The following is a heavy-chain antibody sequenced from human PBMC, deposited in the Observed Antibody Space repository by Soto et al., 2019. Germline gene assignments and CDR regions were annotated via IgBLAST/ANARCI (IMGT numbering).Heavy chain of an antibody. J-gene: IGHJ3*02. V-gene: IGHV4-34*01. CDR2: INHSGST. Sequence: SETLSLTCAVYGGSFSGYYWSWIRQPPGKGLEWIGEINHSGSTNYNPSLKSRVTISVDTSKNQFSLKLSSVTAADTAVYYCERGRRNAAFDIWGQGTMVTVSS. CDR3: ERGRRNAAFDI. D-gene: IGHD1-1*01. CDR1: GGSFSGYY.